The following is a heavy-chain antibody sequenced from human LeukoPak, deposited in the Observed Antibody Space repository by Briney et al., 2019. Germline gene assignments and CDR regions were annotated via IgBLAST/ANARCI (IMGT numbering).Heavy chain of an antibody. Sequence: PGGSLRLSCAASGFTFSSYWMHWVRQAPGKGLVWVSRINSDGSSTSYADSVKGRFTISRDNAKNTLYLQMNSLRAEDTAVYYCATPSGYSRNYYYYYMDVWGKGTTVTVSS. D-gene: IGHD5-12*01. CDR2: INSDGSST. CDR3: ATPSGYSRNYYYYYMDV. J-gene: IGHJ6*03. CDR1: GFTFSSYW. V-gene: IGHV3-74*01.